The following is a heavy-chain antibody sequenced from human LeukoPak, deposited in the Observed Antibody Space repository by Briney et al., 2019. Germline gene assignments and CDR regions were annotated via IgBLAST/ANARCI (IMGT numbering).Heavy chain of an antibody. CDR3: AELGITMIGGV. CDR1: GFTLRSYE. V-gene: IGHV3-48*03. D-gene: IGHD3-10*02. CDR2: ISSSGSTI. J-gene: IGHJ6*04. Sequence: GGSLRLSCAASGFTLRSYEMNWVRQAPGKGLEWVSYISSSGSTIYYADSVKGRFTISRDNAKNSLYLQMNSLRAEDTAVYYCAELGITMIGGVWGKGTTVTISS.